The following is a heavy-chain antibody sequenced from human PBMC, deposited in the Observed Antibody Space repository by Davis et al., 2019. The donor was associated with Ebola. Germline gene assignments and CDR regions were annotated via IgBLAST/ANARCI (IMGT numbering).Heavy chain of an antibody. CDR2: IYRDERT. D-gene: IGHD4-17*01. Sequence: GESLKISCAASGFIVSDKYMSWVRQAPGKGLEWVSVIYRDERTYYADSVKGRFTVSRDNSENMLYLQMSTLRAEDTAVYYCARHVNGDFWYFDLWGRGTWVTVSS. V-gene: IGHV3-53*01. CDR1: GFIVSDKY. CDR3: ARHVNGDFWYFDL. J-gene: IGHJ2*01.